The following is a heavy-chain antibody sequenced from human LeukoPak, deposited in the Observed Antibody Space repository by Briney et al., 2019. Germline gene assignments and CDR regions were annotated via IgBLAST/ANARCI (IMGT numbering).Heavy chain of an antibody. Sequence: PGGSLRLSCAASGFTFSNYAMTWVRQAPGKGLEWVSAISGSGGKTYYADSVKGRFTVSRDNSNNTLYLQMNSLRAEDTAVYYCAKDSRWYGMDVWGLGTTVTVSS. D-gene: IGHD4-23*01. CDR3: AKDSRWYGMDV. J-gene: IGHJ6*02. CDR2: ISGSGGKT. CDR1: GFTFSNYA. V-gene: IGHV3-23*01.